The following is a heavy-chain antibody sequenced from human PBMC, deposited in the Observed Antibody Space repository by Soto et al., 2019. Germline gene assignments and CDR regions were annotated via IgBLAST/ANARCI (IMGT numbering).Heavy chain of an antibody. CDR2: ISYDGSNK. D-gene: IGHD3-9*01. V-gene: IGHV3-30*18. CDR3: AKEGHHYEILTGYRSYYGMDV. Sequence: QVQLVESGGGVVQPGRSLRLSCAASGFTFSSYGMHWVRQAQGKGLEWVAVISYDGSNKYYADSVKGRFTISRDNSKNTLYLQMNSLRAEDTAVYYCAKEGHHYEILTGYRSYYGMDVWGQGTTVTVSS. J-gene: IGHJ6*02. CDR1: GFTFSSYG.